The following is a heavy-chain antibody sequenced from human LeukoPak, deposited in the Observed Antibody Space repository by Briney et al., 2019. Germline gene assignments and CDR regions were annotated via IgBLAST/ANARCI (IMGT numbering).Heavy chain of an antibody. D-gene: IGHD6-19*01. Sequence: SETLSLTCTVSGGSISSYYWSWIRQPPGKGLEWIGYVFNSRRTNLNPSLRRRATMSVDTSKNQFSLKLSSVTAADTAVYYCARTYSSGWSYFDYWGQGTLVTVSS. CDR2: VFNSRRT. J-gene: IGHJ4*02. CDR1: GGSISSYY. V-gene: IGHV4-59*12. CDR3: ARTYSSGWSYFDY.